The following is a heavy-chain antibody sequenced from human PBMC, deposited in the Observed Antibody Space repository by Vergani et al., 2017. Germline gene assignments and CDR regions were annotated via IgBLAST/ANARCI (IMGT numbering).Heavy chain of an antibody. J-gene: IGHJ4*02. Sequence: QVQLQESGPGLVKPSQTLSLTCTVSGGSISSGSYYWSWIRQHPGKGLEWIGYIYYSGSTNYNPSLKSRVTISVDTSKNQFSLKLSSVTAADTAVYYCARGKDGYNYVFDYWGQGTLVTVSS. CDR1: GGSISSGSYY. CDR2: IYYSGST. D-gene: IGHD5-24*01. CDR3: ARGKDGYNYVFDY. V-gene: IGHV4-31*03.